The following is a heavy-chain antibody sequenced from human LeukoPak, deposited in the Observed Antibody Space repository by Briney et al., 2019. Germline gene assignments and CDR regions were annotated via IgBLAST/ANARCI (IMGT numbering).Heavy chain of an antibody. CDR1: GFTFSSYA. Sequence: GGSLRLSCAASGFTFSSYAMSWVRQAPGKGLEWVSAISGSGGGTYYADSVKGRSTISRENFKNTLSLQMNSLRAEDTAVYYCARGVGSSSWSRHWFDPWGQGTLVTVSS. CDR3: ARGVGSSSWSRHWFDP. V-gene: IGHV3-23*01. CDR2: ISGSGGGT. J-gene: IGHJ5*02. D-gene: IGHD6-13*01.